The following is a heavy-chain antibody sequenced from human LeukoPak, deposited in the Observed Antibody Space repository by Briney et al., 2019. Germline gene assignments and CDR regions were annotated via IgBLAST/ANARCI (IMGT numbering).Heavy chain of an antibody. CDR3: AREGPIVGATHLVDY. D-gene: IGHD1-26*01. CDR1: GYTFTYYY. Sequence: ASVNVSCKAYGYTFTYYYMHWVRQARGQGREWMGWINPNSAGTNYAQKFQGRVTMTRETSISTAYMELSRLRPDDTAVYYCAREGPIVGATHLVDYWGQGTLVTVSS. CDR2: INPNSAGT. V-gene: IGHV1-2*02. J-gene: IGHJ4*02.